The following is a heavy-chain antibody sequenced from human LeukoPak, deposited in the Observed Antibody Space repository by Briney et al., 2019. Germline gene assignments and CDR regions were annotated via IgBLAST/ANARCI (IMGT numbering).Heavy chain of an antibody. CDR1: GYTFTGYY. Sequence: ASVNVSCKASGYTFTGYYMHWVRQAPGQGLEGMGWINPNSGGTNYAQKFQGWVTMTRDTSISTAYMELSRLRSDDTAVYYCARESYGDYSFRWGMDVWGKGTTVTVSS. J-gene: IGHJ6*04. D-gene: IGHD4-17*01. CDR3: ARESYGDYSFRWGMDV. CDR2: INPNSGGT. V-gene: IGHV1-2*04.